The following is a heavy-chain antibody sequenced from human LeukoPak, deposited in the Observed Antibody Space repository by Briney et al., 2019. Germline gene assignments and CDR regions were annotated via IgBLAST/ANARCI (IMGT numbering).Heavy chain of an antibody. Sequence: AGGSLRLSCAASGFTFSSYAMSWVRQAPWKGLEWVSAISGSGGSTYYADSVKGRFTISRDNSKNTLYLQMNSLRAEDTAVYYCARVKLERPYYYYMDVWGKGTTVTVSS. V-gene: IGHV3-23*01. D-gene: IGHD1-1*01. CDR3: ARVKLERPYYYYMDV. CDR1: GFTFSSYA. CDR2: ISGSGGST. J-gene: IGHJ6*03.